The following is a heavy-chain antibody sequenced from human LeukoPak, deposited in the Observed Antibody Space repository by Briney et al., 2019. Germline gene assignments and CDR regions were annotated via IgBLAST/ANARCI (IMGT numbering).Heavy chain of an antibody. V-gene: IGHV3-7*03. J-gene: IGHJ1*01. CDR2: IKQDGSEK. CDR3: ARDGDVVITTAEYFQH. CDR1: GFTFSRYW. Sequence: GGSLRLSCVASGFTFSRYWMHWVRQAPGKGLEWVANIKQDGSEKYYVDSVKGRFTISRDNAKNSLYLQMNSLRAEDTAVYYCARDGDVVITTAEYFQHWGQGTLVTVSS. D-gene: IGHD3-22*01.